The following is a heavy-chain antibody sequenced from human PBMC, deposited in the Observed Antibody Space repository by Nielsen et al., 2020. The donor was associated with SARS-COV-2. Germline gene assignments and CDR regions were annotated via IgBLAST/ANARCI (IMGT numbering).Heavy chain of an antibody. CDR3: ARDVDPGLLWFGELLWDFDY. D-gene: IGHD3-10*01. CDR2: ISSSSTYI. Sequence: WIRQPPGKGLEWVSSISSSSTYIYCADSVKGRFTISRDNAKNSLYLQMNSLRDEDTAVYYCARDVDPGLLWFGELLWDFDYWGQGTLVTVSS. V-gene: IGHV3-21*01. J-gene: IGHJ4*02.